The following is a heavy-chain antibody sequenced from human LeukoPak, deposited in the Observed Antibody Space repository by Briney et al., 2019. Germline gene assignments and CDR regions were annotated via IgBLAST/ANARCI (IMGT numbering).Heavy chain of an antibody. CDR2: IDPSDSYT. V-gene: IGHV5-10-1*01. J-gene: IGHJ4*02. CDR1: GYSFSSYW. Sequence: GESLKISCKGSGYSFSSYWINWVRQMPGKGLEWMGGIDPSDSYTNYNPSFQGHVTISAYKSISTAYLQCSSVMASDTAMYYCARHTISDYWGQGTQVTVSS. CDR3: ARHTISDY. D-gene: IGHD3-10*01.